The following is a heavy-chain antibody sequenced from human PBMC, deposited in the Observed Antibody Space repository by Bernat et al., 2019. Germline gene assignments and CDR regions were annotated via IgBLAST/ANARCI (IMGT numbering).Heavy chain of an antibody. V-gene: IGHV1-69*01. CDR1: GGPFRSYP. D-gene: IGHD3-10*01. J-gene: IGHJ4*02. CDR2: IIPIFGTA. CDR3: AGGNYYGSGSYYAPFDY. Sequence: QVQLVQSGAEVKKPGSSVRVPGKASGGPFRSYPITWVRQAPEQGFEWMGGIIPIFGTANYAQKFQGRVTITADESTSTAYMELSSLRSEDTAVYYCAGGNYYGSGSYYAPFDYWGQGTLVTVSS.